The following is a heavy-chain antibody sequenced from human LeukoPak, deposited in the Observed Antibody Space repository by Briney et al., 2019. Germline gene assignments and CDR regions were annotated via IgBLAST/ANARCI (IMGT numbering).Heavy chain of an antibody. Sequence: ASVKVSCKTSGYSFTSYNLHWVRQAPGQRLEWMGIINPNGGNKNYAQKFQGRVTMTTDTSTSTAYMELRSLRSDDTAVYYCARGPGGRRGYYPLEDSYYYYYMDVWGKGTTVTVSS. J-gene: IGHJ6*03. CDR2: INPNGGNK. D-gene: IGHD3-22*01. CDR3: ARGPGGRRGYYPLEDSYYYYYMDV. CDR1: GYSFTSYN. V-gene: IGHV1-46*01.